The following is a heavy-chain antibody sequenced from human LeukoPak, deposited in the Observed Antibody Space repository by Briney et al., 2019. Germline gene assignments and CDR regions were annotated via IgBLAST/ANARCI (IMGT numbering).Heavy chain of an antibody. CDR3: ARQDPRFCGGDCLSSNFYYGLDV. CDR1: GYTFSTYY. CDR2: MNPSGGGT. V-gene: IGHV1-46*01. Sequence: ASVTVSCKASGYTFSTYYKHWVRQAPGQGLEWMGIMNPSGGGTTYAQKFQGRLTMTWDTSTSTVYMELSSLTSEDSAVYYCARQDPRFCGGDCLSSNFYYGLDVWGQGTTITVSS. J-gene: IGHJ6*02. D-gene: IGHD2-21*02.